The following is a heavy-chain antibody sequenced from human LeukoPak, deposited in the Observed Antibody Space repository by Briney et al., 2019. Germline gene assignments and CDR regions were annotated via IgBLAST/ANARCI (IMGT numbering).Heavy chain of an antibody. CDR3: ARGGSCSGGNCKYTRKEIGY. Sequence: GGSLRLSCAASGFTVSNYWMHWVRQAPGKGLVWVSRINIDVSITTYADSVKGRFTISRDNAKNTLYLHMDSLRADDTAVYYCARGGSCSGGNCKYTRKEIGYWGQGTLVTVSS. CDR1: GFTVSNYW. J-gene: IGHJ4*02. V-gene: IGHV3-74*01. CDR2: INIDVSIT. D-gene: IGHD2-15*01.